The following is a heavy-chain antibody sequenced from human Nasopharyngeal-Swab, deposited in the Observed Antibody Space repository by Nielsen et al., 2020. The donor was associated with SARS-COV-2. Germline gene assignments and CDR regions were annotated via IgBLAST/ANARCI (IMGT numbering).Heavy chain of an antibody. D-gene: IGHD3-9*01. V-gene: IGHV1-69*13. CDR3: ARDVGLALYYDILTGYSSDAFVI. Sequence: SVKVSCKASGGTFSSYAISWVRQAPGQGLEWMGGIIPIFGTANYAQKFQGRVTITADESTSTAYMELSSLRSEDTAVYYCARDVGLALYYDILTGYSSDAFVIWGQGTMVTVSS. CDR1: GGTFSSYA. CDR2: IIPIFGTA. J-gene: IGHJ3*02.